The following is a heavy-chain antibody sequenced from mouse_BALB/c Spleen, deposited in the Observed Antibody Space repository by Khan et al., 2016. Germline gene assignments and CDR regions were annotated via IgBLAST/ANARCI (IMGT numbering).Heavy chain of an antibody. J-gene: IGHJ3*01. Sequence: EVELVESGGGLVKPGGSLKLSCAASGFTFSDYYMYWVRQTPEQRLEWVATISAGGSYTYYPDSLKGRSTLSRDNATNNPYLQLSSLKSEDTAMYYCAREGLRRWFAYWGQGTLVTVSA. V-gene: IGHV5-4*02. D-gene: IGHD2-4*01. CDR3: AREGLRRWFAY. CDR1: GFTFSDYY. CDR2: ISAGGSYT.